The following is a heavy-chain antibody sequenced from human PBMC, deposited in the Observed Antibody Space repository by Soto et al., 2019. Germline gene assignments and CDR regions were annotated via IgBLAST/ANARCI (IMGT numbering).Heavy chain of an antibody. J-gene: IGHJ3*02. CDR2: ISDSGVT. Sequence: QVQLQESGPRLVKSSETLSLVCSVSGGSIIRSFWAWIRQPPGKGLEYIGYISDSGVTDYDPSLKSRVTISVDTSKIQFSLKLTSVTAADTAVYYCARGAGDFSGADTFDIWGQGTMVTVSS. CDR3: ARGAGDFSGADTFDI. CDR1: GGSIIRSF. D-gene: IGHD3-10*01. V-gene: IGHV4-59*01.